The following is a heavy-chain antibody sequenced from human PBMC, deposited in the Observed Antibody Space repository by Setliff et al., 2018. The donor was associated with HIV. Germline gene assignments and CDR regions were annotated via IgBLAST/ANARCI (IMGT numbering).Heavy chain of an antibody. CDR3: TREADTTSCP. D-gene: IGHD4-17*01. J-gene: IGHJ4*02. Sequence: SETLSLTCTVSGGSISNSRYYWSWIRQPPGKGLEWIGSIYYSGSTYYNPSLKSRVTISVDTSKNQFSLKLSSVTAADTAVYYCTREADTTSCPWGRGTLVTVSS. V-gene: IGHV4-39*02. CDR1: GGSISNSRYY. CDR2: IYYSGST.